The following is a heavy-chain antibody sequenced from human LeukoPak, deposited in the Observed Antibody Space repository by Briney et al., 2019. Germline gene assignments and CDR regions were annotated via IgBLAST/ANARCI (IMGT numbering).Heavy chain of an antibody. D-gene: IGHD1-7*01. J-gene: IGHJ4*02. Sequence: GGSLRLSCAASGFTFSNAWMSWVRQAPGKGLEWVGRIKSKTDGGTTDYVAPVKGRFTISRDESKNTLYLQMNSLKTEDTAVDYCTTDLLELRAPDYWGQGTLVTVSS. CDR1: GFTFSNAW. V-gene: IGHV3-15*01. CDR3: TTDLLELRAPDY. CDR2: IKSKTDGGTT.